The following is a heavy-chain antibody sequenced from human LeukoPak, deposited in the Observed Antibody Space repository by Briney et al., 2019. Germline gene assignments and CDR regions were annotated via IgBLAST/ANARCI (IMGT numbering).Heavy chain of an antibody. CDR3: ARIRDGYNDAYDI. V-gene: IGHV1-46*01. D-gene: IGHD5-24*01. CDR2: INPDGGNT. CDR1: GYTFTNSY. Sequence: ASVKVSCKASGYTFTNSYIHWVRQAPGQVLEWMGLINPDGGNTNYAQNFQGRVTLTRDTSTSTVYMELSSLRSEDTAIYYCARIRDGYNDAYDIWGQGAVVTVPS. J-gene: IGHJ3*02.